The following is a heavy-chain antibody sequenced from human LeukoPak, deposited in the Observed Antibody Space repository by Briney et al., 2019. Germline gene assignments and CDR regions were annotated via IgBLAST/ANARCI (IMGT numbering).Heavy chain of an antibody. CDR2: ISADGRDK. CDR1: GFSFSDYA. CDR3: ATPLASKWSSSWYSGHFDY. J-gene: IGHJ4*02. Sequence: GEFLRPSCVASGFSFSDYAMPWVRQAPGKGLEWVAVISADGRDKYYIDSVRGRFTISRDNSKTTVFLQMNSLEVEDTAVYYCATPLASKWSSSWYSGHFDYWGQGALVTVPS. D-gene: IGHD6-13*01. V-gene: IGHV3-30*04.